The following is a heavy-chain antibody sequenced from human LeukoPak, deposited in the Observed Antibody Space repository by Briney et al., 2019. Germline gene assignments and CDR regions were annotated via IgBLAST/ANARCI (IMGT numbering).Heavy chain of an antibody. CDR1: GGTFSSYA. CDR3: ARPQDGYSGYDYPFDY. Sequence: ASVKVSCKASGGTFSSYAISWVRQAPGQGLEWMGGIIPIFGTANYAQKFQGRVTMTRNTSISTAYMELSSLRSEDTAVYYCARPQDGYSGYDYPFDYWGQGTLVTVSS. J-gene: IGHJ4*02. CDR2: IIPIFGTA. V-gene: IGHV1-69*05. D-gene: IGHD5-12*01.